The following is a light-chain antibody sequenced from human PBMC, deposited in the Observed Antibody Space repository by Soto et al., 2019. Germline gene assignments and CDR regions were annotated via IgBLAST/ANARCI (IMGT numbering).Light chain of an antibody. Sequence: QSALTQPASVSGSPGQSITISCTGTSSDIGNYDFVSWYQQVPGTAPKAMIYEVSSRPSGVSNHFSGSKSGNTDALTISGLQAVDEAYYYSISYTTRTSCILFAGVTKLTVL. CDR2: EVS. J-gene: IGLJ2*01. CDR1: SSDIGNYDF. CDR3: ISYTTRTSCIL. V-gene: IGLV2-14*01.